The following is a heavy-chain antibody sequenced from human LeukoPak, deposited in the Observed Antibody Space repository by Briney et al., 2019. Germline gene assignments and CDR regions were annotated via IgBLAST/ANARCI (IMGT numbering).Heavy chain of an antibody. V-gene: IGHV4-34*01. D-gene: IGHD3-10*01. CDR1: GGSFSGYY. CDR2: INHSGST. Sequence: SETLSLTCAVYGGSFSGYYWSWIRQPPGKGLEWIGEINHSGSTNYNPSLKSRVTISVDTSKNQFSLKLSSVTAADTAVYYCARAPKPFPSFAFDIWGQGTMVTVSS. CDR3: ARAPKPFPSFAFDI. J-gene: IGHJ3*02.